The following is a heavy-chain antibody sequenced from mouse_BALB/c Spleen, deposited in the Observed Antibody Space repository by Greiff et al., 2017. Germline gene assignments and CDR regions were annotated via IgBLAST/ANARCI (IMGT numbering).Heavy chain of an antibody. J-gene: IGHJ4*01. Sequence: DVMLVESGGGLVKPGGSLKLSCAASGFTFSSYAMSWVRQTPEKRLEWVATISSGGSYTYYPDSVKGRFTISRDNAKNTLYLQMSSLRSEDTAMYYCARRGNYEGGAMDYWGQGTSVTVSS. CDR1: GFTFSSYA. CDR3: ARRGNYEGGAMDY. CDR2: ISSGGSYT. V-gene: IGHV5-9-1*01. D-gene: IGHD2-1*01.